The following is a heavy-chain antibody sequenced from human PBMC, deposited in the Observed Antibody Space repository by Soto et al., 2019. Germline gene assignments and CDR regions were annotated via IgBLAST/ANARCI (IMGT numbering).Heavy chain of an antibody. CDR1: GFTFSIYA. D-gene: IGHD3-10*01. CDR2: IWYDGSNK. Sequence: PGGSLRLSCEVSGFTFSIYAMSWVRQAPGKGLEWVAVIWYDGSNKYYADSVKGRFTISRDNSKNTLYLQMNSLRAEDTAVYYCARIGSRYGSGSYYNVFDYWGQGTLVTVSS. CDR3: ARIGSRYGSGSYYNVFDY. V-gene: IGHV3-33*08. J-gene: IGHJ4*02.